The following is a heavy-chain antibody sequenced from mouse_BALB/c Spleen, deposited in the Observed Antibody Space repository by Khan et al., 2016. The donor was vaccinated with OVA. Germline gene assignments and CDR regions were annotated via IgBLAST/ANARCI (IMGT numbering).Heavy chain of an antibody. CDR1: GYSITSDYA. CDR3: ASVRLLRRYPDYVDY. CDR2: IGYSGRT. V-gene: IGHV3-2*02. Sequence: VQLKESGPGLLKPSQSLSLTCTVTGYSITSDYAWNWIRQFPGNNLEWMAYIGYSGRTTYNPSLRSRISITRHPSQNQFFLQLNSVTIEYTSTYYDASVRLLRRYPDYVDYWGQGTTLTVSS. J-gene: IGHJ2*01. D-gene: IGHD1-1*01.